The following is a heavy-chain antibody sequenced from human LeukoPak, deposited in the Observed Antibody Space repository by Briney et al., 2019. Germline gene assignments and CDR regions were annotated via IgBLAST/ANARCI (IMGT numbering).Heavy chain of an antibody. Sequence: GGSLSLSCTASGFASKNYAMRWVRLAPGKGLEWVLIISATGVNTYYADPVKGRFTISSDNSKNTLYLQMNSLRAEDTAVYYCARQPAGYSYGAGAFDIWGQGTMVTVSS. CDR2: ISATGVNT. J-gene: IGHJ3*02. CDR3: ARQPAGYSYGAGAFDI. CDR1: GFASKNYA. D-gene: IGHD5-18*01. V-gene: IGHV3-23*01.